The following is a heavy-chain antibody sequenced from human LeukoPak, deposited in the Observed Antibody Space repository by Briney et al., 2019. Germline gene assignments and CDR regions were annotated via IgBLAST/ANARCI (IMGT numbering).Heavy chain of an antibody. CDR3: AKDFVTMVRGVITALDY. V-gene: IGHV3-30*02. Sequence: GGSLRLSCAASGFTFSSYGMHWVRQAPGKGLEWVAFIRYGGSNKYYADSVKGRFTISRDNSKNTLYLQMNSLRAEDTAVYYCAKDFVTMVRGVITALDYWGQGTLVTVSS. D-gene: IGHD3-10*01. CDR1: GFTFSSYG. CDR2: IRYGGSNK. J-gene: IGHJ4*02.